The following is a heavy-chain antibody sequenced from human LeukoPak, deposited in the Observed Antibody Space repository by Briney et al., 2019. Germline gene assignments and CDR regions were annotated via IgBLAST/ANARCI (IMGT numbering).Heavy chain of an antibody. D-gene: IGHD3-10*01. V-gene: IGHV3-21*01. CDR2: ISSSSSYI. Sequence: KAGGSLRLSCAASGFTFSSYSMNWVRQAPGKGLEWVSSISSSSSYIYYADSVKGRFTISRDNAKNSPYLQMNSLRAEDTAVYYCARAYGSGLSEVLNYYYYYMDVWGKGTTVTVSS. CDR3: ARAYGSGLSEVLNYYYYYMDV. J-gene: IGHJ6*03. CDR1: GFTFSSYS.